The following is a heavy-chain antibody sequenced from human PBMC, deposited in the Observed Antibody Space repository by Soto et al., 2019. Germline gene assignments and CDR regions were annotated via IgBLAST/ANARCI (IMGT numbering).Heavy chain of an antibody. Sequence: PGGSLRLSCAASGFTFSNSWMNWVRQAPGKGLEWVSYISSSSSTIYYADSVKGRFTISRDNAKNSLYLQMNSLRAEDTAVYYCARVPSSSGRAHFDYWGQGTLVTVSS. CDR1: GFTFSNSW. V-gene: IGHV3-48*01. CDR3: ARVPSSSGRAHFDY. CDR2: ISSSSSTI. D-gene: IGHD2-15*01. J-gene: IGHJ4*02.